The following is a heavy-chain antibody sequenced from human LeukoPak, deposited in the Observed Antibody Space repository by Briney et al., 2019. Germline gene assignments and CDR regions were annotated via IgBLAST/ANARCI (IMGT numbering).Heavy chain of an antibody. J-gene: IGHJ5*02. CDR3: ARQLDDSSAHNRFDP. V-gene: IGHV5-51*01. CDR1: GYSFSSYW. CDR2: ICPGDSDT. Sequence: GESLKISCKGSGYSFSSYWIGWVRRMPGKGREWMGIICPGDSDTRYSPSFQGQVTISADKSISTAYLQWSSLKASDTAMYYCARQLDDSSAHNRFDPWGQGTLVTVSS. D-gene: IGHD3-22*01.